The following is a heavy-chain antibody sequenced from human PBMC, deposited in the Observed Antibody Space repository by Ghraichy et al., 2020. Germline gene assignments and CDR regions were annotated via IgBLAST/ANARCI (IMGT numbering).Heavy chain of an antibody. J-gene: IGHJ4*02. CDR1: RGSISTYY. D-gene: IGHD3-22*01. CDR2: IHYRGRT. Sequence: SQTLSLTCSVSRGSISTYYWSWIRQPPGKGLEWIGYIHYRGRTRYNPSLTSRVSMSIDTSENQFSLRLDSVSAADTATYFFSRGDPFGTSGYQPFGSWGQGILVTVPS. CDR3: SRGDPFGTSGYQPFGS. V-gene: IGHV4-59*01.